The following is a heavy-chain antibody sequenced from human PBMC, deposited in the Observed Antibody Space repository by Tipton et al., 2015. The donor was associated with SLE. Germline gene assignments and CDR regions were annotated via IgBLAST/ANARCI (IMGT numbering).Heavy chain of an antibody. J-gene: IGHJ4*02. D-gene: IGHD3-10*01. CDR1: GGSISSGSYY. Sequence: TLSLTCTVSGGSISSGSYYWSWIRQPAGKGLEWIGRIHTSGITDYSPSLKSRVTISLVTSKNQFSLKLSSVTAADPAVYYCARLRFGSGSPGDYWGQGTLVTVSS. CDR3: ARLRFGSGSPGDY. V-gene: IGHV4-61*02. CDR2: IHTSGIT.